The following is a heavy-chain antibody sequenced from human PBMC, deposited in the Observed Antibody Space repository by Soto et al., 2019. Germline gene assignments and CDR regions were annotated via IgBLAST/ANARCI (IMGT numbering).Heavy chain of an antibody. CDR1: GFIFTSFG. Sequence: QVQLVESGGGVVQPGTSLKLSCATSGFIFTSFGMHWLRQAPGKGLEWVAVISYDGIDENYADSVKGRFAISRDKSKSTVSLHMTTLRVEDTAVYYCAKDFREMDTVAPDVSWVQGTLVTVSS. D-gene: IGHD4-4*01. CDR3: AKDFREMDTVAPDVS. J-gene: IGHJ4*02. CDR2: ISYDGIDE. V-gene: IGHV3-30*18.